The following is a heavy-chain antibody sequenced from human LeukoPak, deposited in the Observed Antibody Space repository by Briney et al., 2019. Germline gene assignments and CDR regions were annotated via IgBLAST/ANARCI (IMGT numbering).Heavy chain of an antibody. CDR2: ISWNSGSI. CDR1: GFAFDDYA. V-gene: IGHV3-9*01. J-gene: IGHJ5*02. CDR3: AKEAAAGTGWFDP. Sequence: GGSLRLSCAASGFAFDDYAMHWVRQAPGKGLEWVSGISWNSGSIGYADSVKGRFTISRDNAKNSLYLQMNSLRAEDTALYYCAKEAAAGTGWFDPWGQGTLVTVSS. D-gene: IGHD6-13*01.